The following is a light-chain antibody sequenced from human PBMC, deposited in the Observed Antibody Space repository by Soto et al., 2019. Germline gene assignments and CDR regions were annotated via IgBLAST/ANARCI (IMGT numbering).Light chain of an antibody. CDR3: QQYNTWPPIT. CDR1: QSVSSY. Sequence: ETVLTQSPATLSLSPGERATLSCRASQSVSSYLAWYQQKPGQAPRLLIYGASTRATGIPARFSGSGSGTGFTLTISSLQSEDFAVYYCQQYNTWPPITFGQGTRLE. V-gene: IGKV3-15*01. CDR2: GAS. J-gene: IGKJ5*01.